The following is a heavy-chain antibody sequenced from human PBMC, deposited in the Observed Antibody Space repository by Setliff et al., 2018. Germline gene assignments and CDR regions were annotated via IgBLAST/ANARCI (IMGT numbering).Heavy chain of an antibody. J-gene: IGHJ4*02. D-gene: IGHD6-19*01. V-gene: IGHV4-31*03. CDR2: IYYSGST. CDR1: GASITNINYY. Sequence: SETLSLTCTVSGASITNINYYWGLIRQPPGKGLEWIGYIYYSGSTSYYNPSLKSRVTISVDTSKNQFSLKLSSVTAADTAVYYCARGRAGHSGHWGQGTLVTVSS. CDR3: ARGRAGHSGH.